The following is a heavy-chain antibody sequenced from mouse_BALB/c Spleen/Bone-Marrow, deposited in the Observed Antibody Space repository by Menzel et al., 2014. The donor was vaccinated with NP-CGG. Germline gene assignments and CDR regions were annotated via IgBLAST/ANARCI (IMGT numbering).Heavy chain of an antibody. CDR2: INPDSSTI. CDR1: GFDFSRYW. D-gene: IGHD2-3*01. CDR3: AGLGYYGYFDY. Sequence: EVMLVESGGGLVQPGGSLKHSCAASGFDFSRYWMSWVRQAPGKGLEWIGEINPDSSTINYTPSLKDKFIISRDNAKNTLYLQMSKVRSGDTALYYCAGLGYYGYFDYWGQGTSLTVSS. V-gene: IGHV4-1*02. J-gene: IGHJ2*02.